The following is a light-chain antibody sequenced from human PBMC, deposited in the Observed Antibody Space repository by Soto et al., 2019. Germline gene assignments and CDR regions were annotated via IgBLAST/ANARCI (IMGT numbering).Light chain of an antibody. V-gene: IGKV3-20*01. Sequence: EIVLTQSPGTLSLSPGATATLSCKASQTLSSNYLAWYQLKPGQAPRLLLSGASIRATGIPDRFRGSGSGTDFTLTISRVEPEDFAVYYCQQFSSYPLTFGGGTKVDIK. CDR2: GAS. J-gene: IGKJ4*01. CDR1: QTLSSNY. CDR3: QQFSSYPLT.